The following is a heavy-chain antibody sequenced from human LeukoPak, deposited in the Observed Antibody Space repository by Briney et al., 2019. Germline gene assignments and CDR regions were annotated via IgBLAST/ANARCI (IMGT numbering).Heavy chain of an antibody. CDR1: GYTLTELS. CDR3: ATGVSSGWYEDYYGMDV. CDR2: FDPEDGET. J-gene: IGHJ6*02. Sequence: ASVKVSCKVSGYTLTELSMHWVRQAPGKGLEWMGGFDPEDGETIYAQKFQGRVTMTEDTSTDTDYMELSSLRSEDTAVYYCATGVSSGWYEDYYGMDVWGQGTTVTVSS. D-gene: IGHD6-19*01. V-gene: IGHV1-24*01.